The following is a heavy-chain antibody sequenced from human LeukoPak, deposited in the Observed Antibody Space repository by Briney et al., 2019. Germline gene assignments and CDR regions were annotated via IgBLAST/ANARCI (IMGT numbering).Heavy chain of an antibody. CDR3: ARGHISMIVAPYYMDV. Sequence: PGGSLRLSCAASGFTVSINYMSWVRQAPGKGLECVSVIYSGGSTYLADSVKGRFTISRDNSKNTLYLQMNSLRAEDTAVYYCARGHISMIVAPYYMDVWGKGTTVTVSS. CDR2: IYSGGST. J-gene: IGHJ6*03. V-gene: IGHV3-53*01. CDR1: GFTVSINY. D-gene: IGHD3-22*01.